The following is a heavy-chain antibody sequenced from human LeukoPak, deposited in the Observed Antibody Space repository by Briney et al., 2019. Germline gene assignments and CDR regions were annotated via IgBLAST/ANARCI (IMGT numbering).Heavy chain of an antibody. Sequence: SETLSLTCAVYGGSFSGYYWSWIRQPPGKGLEWIGEINHSGSTNYNPSLKSRVTISVDTSKNQFSLKLSSVTAADTAVYYCARHRFVLRFLEWSRPNWFDPWGQGTLVTVSS. CDR1: GGSFSGYY. J-gene: IGHJ5*02. CDR3: ARHRFVLRFLEWSRPNWFDP. V-gene: IGHV4-34*01. CDR2: INHSGST. D-gene: IGHD3-3*01.